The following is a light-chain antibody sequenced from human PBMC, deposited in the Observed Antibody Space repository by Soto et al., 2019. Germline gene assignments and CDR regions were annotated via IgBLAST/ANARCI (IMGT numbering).Light chain of an antibody. CDR3: QQRSDWPPFT. CDR1: QSVNSQ. CDR2: DAS. V-gene: IGKV3-11*01. J-gene: IGKJ3*01. Sequence: EIVLTQSPATLSLSPGERATLSCRASQSVNSQLAWYQQKPGQAPRLLIYDASNRATGIPARFSGSGSGTDFTLTISSLEPEDFAVYYCQQRSDWPPFTFGPGTKVDIK.